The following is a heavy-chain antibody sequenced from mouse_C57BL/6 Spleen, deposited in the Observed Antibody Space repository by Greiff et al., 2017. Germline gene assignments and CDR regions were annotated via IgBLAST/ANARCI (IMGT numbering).Heavy chain of an antibody. D-gene: IGHD4-1*01. Sequence: EVKLEESGGGLVQPGGSMKLSCVASGFTFTNYWMNWVRQSPEKGLEWVAQIRLKSDNYATNYPESVKGRFTISRDDSKSSVYMQMNNLRAEDTGNYYCTSNFYFDYWGQGTTLTVSS. CDR3: TSNFYFDY. CDR2: IRLKSDNYAT. CDR1: GFTFTNYW. V-gene: IGHV6-3*01. J-gene: IGHJ2*01.